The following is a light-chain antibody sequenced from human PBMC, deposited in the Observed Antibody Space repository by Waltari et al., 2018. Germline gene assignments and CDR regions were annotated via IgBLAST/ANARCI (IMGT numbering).Light chain of an antibody. J-gene: IGKJ1*01. CDR2: AVS. Sequence: EIQMTQSPPSVSAPEADRATITCRATEYINSALAWYQQKPWQAPNLLIYAVSSLQSGVPSRFSGSGSGTHFTLTISSLQPEDVATYYCQQGNTFPPTFGLGTRVQI. CDR1: EYINSA. V-gene: IGKV1-12*01. CDR3: QQGNTFPPT.